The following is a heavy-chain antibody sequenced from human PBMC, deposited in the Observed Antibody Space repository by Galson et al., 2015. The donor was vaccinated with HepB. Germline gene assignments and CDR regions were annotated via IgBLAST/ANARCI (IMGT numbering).Heavy chain of an antibody. J-gene: IGHJ6*02. V-gene: IGHV3-30*04. CDR1: GFTFSSYA. CDR3: ARDIDSSGYYPHYYYYGMDV. D-gene: IGHD3-22*01. CDR2: ISYDGSDK. Sequence: SLRLSCAASGFTFSSYAMHWVRQAPGKGLEWVAVISYDGSDKYYADSVKGRFTISRDNSKNTLYLQMNSLRAEDTAVYYCARDIDSSGYYPHYYYYGMDVWGQGTTVTVSS.